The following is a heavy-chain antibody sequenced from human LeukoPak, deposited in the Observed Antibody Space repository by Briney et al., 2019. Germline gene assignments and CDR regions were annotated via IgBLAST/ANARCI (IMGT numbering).Heavy chain of an antibody. CDR2: IYYSGST. D-gene: IGHD2-2*01. J-gene: IGHJ6*03. V-gene: IGHV4-59*11. Sequence: SETLSLTCTVSGGSISSHYWSWIRQPPGKGLEWIGYIYYSGSTNYNPSLKSRVTISVDTSKNQFSLKLSSVTAADTAVYYCAKSSTGGPYCYYYYMDVWGKGTTVTVSS. CDR3: AKSSTGGPYCYYYYMDV. CDR1: GGSISSHY.